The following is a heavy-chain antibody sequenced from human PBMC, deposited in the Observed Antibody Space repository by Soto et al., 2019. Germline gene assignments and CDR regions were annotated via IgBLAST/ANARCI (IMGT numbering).Heavy chain of an antibody. V-gene: IGHV4-30-2*01. J-gene: IGHJ5*02. CDR1: GGSISSGGYS. Sequence: QLQLQESGSGLVKPSQTLSLTCAVSGGSISSGGYSWSWIRQPPGKGLEWLGYIYHSGNTYYNPSLKIRVTISVDRSKNQFSLKLSSVTAADTAVYYCARGTTGWGMAAAGPGPNWFDPWGQGTLVTVSS. D-gene: IGHD6-13*01. CDR3: ARGTTGWGMAAAGPGPNWFDP. CDR2: IYHSGNT.